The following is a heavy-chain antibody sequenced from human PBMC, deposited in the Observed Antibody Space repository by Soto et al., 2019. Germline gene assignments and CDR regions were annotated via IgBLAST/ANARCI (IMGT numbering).Heavy chain of an antibody. D-gene: IGHD3-16*02. CDR3: ARRGRGVWGSYHSPIDY. Sequence: PSETLSLTCTVSGGSISSYYWSWIRQPPGKGLEWIGEINHSGSTNYNPSLKSRVTISVDTSKNQFSLKLSSVTAADTAVYYCARRGRGVWGSYHSPIDYWGQGTLVTVSS. CDR2: INHSGST. J-gene: IGHJ4*02. V-gene: IGHV4-34*01. CDR1: GGSISSYY.